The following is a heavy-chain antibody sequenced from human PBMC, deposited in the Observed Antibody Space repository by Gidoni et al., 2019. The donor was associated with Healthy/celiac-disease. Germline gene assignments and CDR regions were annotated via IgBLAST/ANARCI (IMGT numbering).Heavy chain of an antibody. J-gene: IGHJ4*02. CDR3: AKLEVNHQAAAGKGHFDY. CDR2: ISYDGSNK. V-gene: IGHV3-30*18. Sequence: QVQLVESGGGVVHPGRSLRLPCAASGFTFSSSGLHWVRQAPGKGLEWVAVISYDGSNKYYADSVKGRFTISRDNSKNTLYLQMNSLRAEDTAVYYCAKLEVNHQAAAGKGHFDYWGQGTLVTVSS. D-gene: IGHD6-13*01. CDR1: GFTFSSSG.